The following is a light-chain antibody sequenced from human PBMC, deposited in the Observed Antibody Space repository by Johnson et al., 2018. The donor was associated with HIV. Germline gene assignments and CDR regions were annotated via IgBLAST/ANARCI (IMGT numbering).Light chain of an antibody. CDR3: GTWDSSMRAV. CDR2: GNN. CDR1: NSNIGNNY. J-gene: IGLJ1*01. V-gene: IGLV1-51*01. Sequence: QSVLTQPPSVSAAPGQKVTISCSGSNSNIGNNYVSWYQQFPGTAPKLLIYGNNKRPSGIPDRFSGSKSGTSAPLGITGLQTGDEGNYYCGTWDSSMRAVFGSGTKVTVL.